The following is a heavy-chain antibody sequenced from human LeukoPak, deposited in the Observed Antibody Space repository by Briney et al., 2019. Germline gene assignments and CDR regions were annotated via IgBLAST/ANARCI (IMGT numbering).Heavy chain of an antibody. CDR2: IYHSGST. V-gene: IGHV4-4*02. CDR1: GGSISSSNW. J-gene: IGHJ5*02. Sequence: SGTLSLTCAVSGGSISSSNWWSWVRQPPGKGLEWIGEIYHSGSTNYNPSLKSRVTISVDKSRNQFSLKLSSVTAADTAVYYCARVKRGAAANWFDPWGQGTLVTVSS. CDR3: ARVKRGAAANWFDP. D-gene: IGHD2-15*01.